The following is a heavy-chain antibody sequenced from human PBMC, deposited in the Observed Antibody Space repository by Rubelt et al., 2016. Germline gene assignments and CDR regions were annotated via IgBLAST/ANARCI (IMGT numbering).Heavy chain of an antibody. Sequence: QVQLVQSGAEVKKPGSSVKVSCKASGGTFSSYAISWVRQAPGQGLEWMGGIIPIFGTANSAQKFPGRVAITADESTRSAYMELRSLRSEDTAVYYCAREGVILQPFDYWSQGTLVTVSS. CDR3: AREGVILQPFDY. D-gene: IGHD2-15*01. V-gene: IGHV1-69*01. J-gene: IGHJ4*02. CDR2: IIPIFGTA. CDR1: GGTFSSYA.